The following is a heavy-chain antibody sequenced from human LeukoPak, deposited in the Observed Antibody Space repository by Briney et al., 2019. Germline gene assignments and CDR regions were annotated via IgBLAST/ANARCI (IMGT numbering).Heavy chain of an antibody. CDR3: ARDDSSAKPPFYYYYGMDV. CDR2: ISSSSTI. Sequence: GGSLRLSCAASGFTFSSYSMNWVRQAPGKGLEWVSYISSSSTIYYADSVKGRFTISRDNAKNSLYLQMNSLRAEDTAVYYCARDDSSAKPPFYYYYGMDVWGQGTTVTVSS. J-gene: IGHJ6*02. V-gene: IGHV3-48*01. D-gene: IGHD3-22*01. CDR1: GFTFSSYS.